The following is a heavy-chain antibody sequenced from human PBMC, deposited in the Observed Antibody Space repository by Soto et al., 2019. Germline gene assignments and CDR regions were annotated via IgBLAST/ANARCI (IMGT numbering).Heavy chain of an antibody. J-gene: IGHJ4*02. D-gene: IGHD1-26*01. Sequence: QVQLVQSGAEVKKPGASVKVSCKASGYTFTSYAVHWVRQAPGQRLEWMGWINAGNGNTKYSQKFQGRVTITRDTSASTAYMELSSLRSEDTAVYYCARADGSGSYGEDYWGQGTLVTVSS. CDR1: GYTFTSYA. CDR3: ARADGSGSYGEDY. CDR2: INAGNGNT. V-gene: IGHV1-3*01.